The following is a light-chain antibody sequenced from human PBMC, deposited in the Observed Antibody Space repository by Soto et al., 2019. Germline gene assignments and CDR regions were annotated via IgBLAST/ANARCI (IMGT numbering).Light chain of an antibody. V-gene: IGKV1-27*01. CDR1: QDINSY. CDR3: QKYDGAPLT. Sequence: DIQMTQSPSSLSASVGDRVTITCRAGQDINSYLAWYQQKPGKVPKLLISAASTLQSGVPSRFSGSGSGPDFTLTISSLQPEDVATYYCQKYDGAPLTLGGGTKVEIK. CDR2: AAS. J-gene: IGKJ4*01.